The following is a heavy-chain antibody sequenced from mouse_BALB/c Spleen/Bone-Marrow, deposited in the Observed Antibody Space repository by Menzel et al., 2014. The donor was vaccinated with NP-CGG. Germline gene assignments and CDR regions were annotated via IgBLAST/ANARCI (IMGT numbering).Heavy chain of an antibody. CDR3: ARAGYRYDVGYAMDY. D-gene: IGHD2-14*01. J-gene: IGHJ4*01. V-gene: IGHV3-8*02. Sequence: VQLQQSGPSLVKPSQTLSLTCSVTGDSITSGYWNWIRKFPGNKLEYMGYISYSGRTYYNPSLKSRISITRDTSKNQYYLQLNSVTTEDTATYYCARAGYRYDVGYAMDYWGRGTSVTVSS. CDR2: ISYSGRT. CDR1: GDSITSGY.